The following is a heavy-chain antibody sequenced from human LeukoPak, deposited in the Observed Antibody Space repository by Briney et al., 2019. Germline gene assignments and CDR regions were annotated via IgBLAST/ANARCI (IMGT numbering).Heavy chain of an antibody. J-gene: IGHJ4*02. CDR2: IYYSGST. CDR3: ARAGGCSCGYIFDY. CDR1: GGSISSYY. V-gene: IGHV4-59*01. D-gene: IGHD5-18*01. Sequence: PSETLSLTCTVSGGSISSYYWSWIRQPPGKGLEWIGYIYYSGSTNYNPSLKSRVTISVDTSKNQFSLKLSSVTAADTAVYYCARAGGCSCGYIFDYWGQGTLVTVSS.